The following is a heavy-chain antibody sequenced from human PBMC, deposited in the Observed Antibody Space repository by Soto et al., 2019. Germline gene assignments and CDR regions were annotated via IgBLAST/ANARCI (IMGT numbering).Heavy chain of an antibody. J-gene: IGHJ3*02. CDR1: GSTFTSYG. V-gene: IGHV1-18*01. Sequence: ASVKVSCKASGSTFTSYGISWVRQAPGQGLEWMGWISAYNGNPNYAPKLQGRVTMTTDTSTSTAYMELRSLRSDDTAVYYWARVVGSRDIVVVVAATGALDIWGQGTMVTVSS. CDR2: ISAYNGNP. D-gene: IGHD2-15*01. CDR3: ARVVGSRDIVVVVAATGALDI.